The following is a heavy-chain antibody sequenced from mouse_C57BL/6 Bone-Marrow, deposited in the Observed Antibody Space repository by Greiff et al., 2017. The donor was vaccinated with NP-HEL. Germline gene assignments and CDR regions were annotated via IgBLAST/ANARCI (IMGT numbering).Heavy chain of an antibody. D-gene: IGHD1-1*01. V-gene: IGHV7-3*01. J-gene: IGHJ4*01. Sequence: EVRLVESGGGLVQPGGSLSLSCAASGFTFTDYYMSWVRQPPGKALEWLGFIRNKANGYTTEYSASVKGRFTISRDNSQSILYLQMNALRAEDSATYYCARYNPPSPTGVATDYAMDYWGQGATVTVAS. CDR3: ARYNPPSPTGVATDYAMDY. CDR2: IRNKANGYTT. CDR1: GFTFTDYY.